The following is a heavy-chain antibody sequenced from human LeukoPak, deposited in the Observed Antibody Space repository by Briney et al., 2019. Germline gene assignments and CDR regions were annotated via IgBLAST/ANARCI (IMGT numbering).Heavy chain of an antibody. CDR3: ARMATTSDY. J-gene: IGHJ4*02. CDR2: INHSGST. Sequence: AETLSLTCAVYGGSFSGYYWSWIRQPPGKGLEWIGEINHSGSTNYNPALKSRVTISVDTSKNQFSLKLSSVTAADTAVYYCARMATTSDYWGQGTLVTVSS. D-gene: IGHD5-24*01. V-gene: IGHV4-34*01. CDR1: GGSFSGYY.